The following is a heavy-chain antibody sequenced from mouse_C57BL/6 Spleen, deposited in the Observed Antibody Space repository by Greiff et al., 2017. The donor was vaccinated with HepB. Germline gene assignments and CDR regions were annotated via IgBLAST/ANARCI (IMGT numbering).Heavy chain of an antibody. Sequence: VQLVESGPGLVQPSQSLSITCTVSGFSLTSYGVHWVRQSPGKGLEWLGVIWSGGSTDYNAAFISRLSISKDNSKSQVFFKMNSLQADDTAIYYCARNCGGLTGWFAYWGQGTLVTVSA. J-gene: IGHJ3*01. CDR2: IWSGGST. D-gene: IGHD4-1*01. CDR1: GFSLTSYG. CDR3: ARNCGGLTGWFAY. V-gene: IGHV2-2*01.